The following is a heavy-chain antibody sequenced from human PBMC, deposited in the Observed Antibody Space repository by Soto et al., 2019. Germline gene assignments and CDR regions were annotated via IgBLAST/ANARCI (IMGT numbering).Heavy chain of an antibody. D-gene: IGHD6-13*01. CDR3: ARGQQLAAAAYYYYYGMDV. J-gene: IGHJ6*02. CDR1: GYTFTSYG. Sequence: ASVKVSCKASGYTFTSYGISWVRQAPGQGLEWMGWISAYNGNTNYALKPQGRVTMTTDTSTSTAYMELRSLRSDDTAVYYCARGQQLAAAAYYYYYGMDVWGQGTTVTSP. CDR2: ISAYNGNT. V-gene: IGHV1-18*01.